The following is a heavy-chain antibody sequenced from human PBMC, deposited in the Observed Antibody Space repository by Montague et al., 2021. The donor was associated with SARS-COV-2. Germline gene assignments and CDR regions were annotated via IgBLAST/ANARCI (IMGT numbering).Heavy chain of an antibody. CDR3: ARDSAPSITVFGVVIRQQSPRYYYYGMDV. V-gene: IGHV4-39*07. D-gene: IGHD3-3*01. J-gene: IGHJ6*02. Sequence: SETLSLTCTVSGGSISSSSYYWGWIRQPPGKGLEWIGSIYYSGSTYYNPSLKSRVTISVDTSKNQFSLKRSSVTAAVTAVYYCARDSAPSITVFGVVIRQQSPRYYYYGMDVWGQGTTVTVPS. CDR2: IYYSGST. CDR1: GGSISSSSYY.